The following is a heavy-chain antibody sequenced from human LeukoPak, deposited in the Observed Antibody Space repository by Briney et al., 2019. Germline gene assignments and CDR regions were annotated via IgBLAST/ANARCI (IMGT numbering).Heavy chain of an antibody. CDR3: AKGGDYGLERTYWGP. CDR1: GFIFTNYA. J-gene: IGHJ5*02. D-gene: IGHD3-10*01. Sequence: SGGSLRLSCAASGFIFTNYAMSWDRQAPGKGPEWVSGIGYNGAKTDYADSVKGRFTISRDNFKNTLYLQMNSLRADDTAVYYCAKGGDYGLERTYWGPWGQGTLVTVSS. CDR2: IGYNGAKT. V-gene: IGHV3-23*01.